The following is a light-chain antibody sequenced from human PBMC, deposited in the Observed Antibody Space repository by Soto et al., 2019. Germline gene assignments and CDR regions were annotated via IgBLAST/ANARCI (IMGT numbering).Light chain of an antibody. CDR2: GAS. J-gene: IGKJ1*01. V-gene: IGKV3-20*01. Sequence: EIVLTQSPGTLSLSPGERATLSCRASQSVSSSYLAWYQQKPGQAPRLLIYGASSRATGIPDRFSGSGSGTDVTLTISRLEPVYFAVYYCQQFGTSPWTFGQGTKVEIK. CDR3: QQFGTSPWT. CDR1: QSVSSSY.